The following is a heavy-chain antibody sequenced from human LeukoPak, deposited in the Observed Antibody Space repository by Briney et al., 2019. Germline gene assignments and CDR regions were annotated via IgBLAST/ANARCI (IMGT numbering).Heavy chain of an antibody. CDR2: IRYDASDK. Sequence: GGSLRLSCAASGFTFSSYGMHWVRQAPGKGLEWVAFIRYDASDKYYADSVKGRFTISRDNSKSTVYLQMDSLGAEDAAVYYCAKTTSYSGYGFDYWGQGTLVTVSS. V-gene: IGHV3-30*02. CDR1: GFTFSSYG. J-gene: IGHJ4*02. D-gene: IGHD5-12*01. CDR3: AKTTSYSGYGFDY.